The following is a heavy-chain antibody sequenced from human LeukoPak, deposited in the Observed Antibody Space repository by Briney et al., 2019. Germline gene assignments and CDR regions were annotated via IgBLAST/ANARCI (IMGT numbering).Heavy chain of an antibody. Sequence: GSLRLYCADSGFTFSSYSMNWVRQAPGKGLEWVSSISSSSSYIYYADSVKGRFTISRDNAKNSLYLQMNSLRAEDTAVYYCARVVGYSYGNDYWGQGTLVTVSS. D-gene: IGHD5-18*01. CDR1: GFTFSSYS. CDR2: ISSSSSYI. J-gene: IGHJ4*02. V-gene: IGHV3-21*01. CDR3: ARVVGYSYGNDY.